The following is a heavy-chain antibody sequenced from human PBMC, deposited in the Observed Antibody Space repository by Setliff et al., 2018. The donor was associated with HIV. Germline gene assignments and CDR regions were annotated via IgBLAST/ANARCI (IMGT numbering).Heavy chain of an antibody. Sequence: SGPTLVNPTETLTLTCTVSGFSLSNTRMGVSWIRQPPGKALEWLAHIFSNDEKSYSISLKSRLTISKDTSKSQVVLTMANMDPVDTATYYCARGSRYFDWLSPTYFDYWGHGTLVTVSS. CDR1: GFSLSNTRMG. D-gene: IGHD3-9*01. V-gene: IGHV2-26*01. CDR2: IFSNDEK. CDR3: ARGSRYFDWLSPTYFDY. J-gene: IGHJ4*01.